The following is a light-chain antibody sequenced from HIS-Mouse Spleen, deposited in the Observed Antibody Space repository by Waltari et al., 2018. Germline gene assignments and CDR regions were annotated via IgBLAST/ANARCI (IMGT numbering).Light chain of an antibody. CDR2: RNN. Sequence: QSVLTQPPSASGTPGQRVTISCSGSSSNIGSNTVTWYQQPPGTAPKRLIYRNNQRPSGVPDRFSGSKSGTSASLAISGLQSEDEADYYCAAWDDSLNGVVFGGGTKLTVL. CDR3: AAWDDSLNGVV. CDR1: SSNIGSNT. V-gene: IGLV1-44*01. J-gene: IGLJ2*01.